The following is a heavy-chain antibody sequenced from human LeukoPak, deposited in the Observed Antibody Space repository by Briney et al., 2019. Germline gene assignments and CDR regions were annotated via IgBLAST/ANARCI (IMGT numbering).Heavy chain of an antibody. CDR3: ARRQSSWYFDY. V-gene: IGHV4-59*08. CDR1: GGSINSYH. CDR2: IYCSGST. Sequence: SETLSLTCTVSGGSINSYHWSWIRQPPGKGLEWIGYIYCSGSTSYNPSLKRLVTISVDTSKNQFSLKLSSVIAADTAVYYCARRQSSWYFDYWGQGTLVTISS. J-gene: IGHJ4*02. D-gene: IGHD6-13*01.